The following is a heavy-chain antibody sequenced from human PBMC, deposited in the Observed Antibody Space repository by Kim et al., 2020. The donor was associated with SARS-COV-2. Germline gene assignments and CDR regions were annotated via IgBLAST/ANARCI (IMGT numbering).Heavy chain of an antibody. CDR3: AKDRLNYYDSSGIDY. D-gene: IGHD3-22*01. Sequence: GGSLRLSCAASGFTFDDYAMHWVRQAPGKGLEWVSLISGDGGSTYYADSVKGRFTISRDNSKNSLYLQMNSLRTEDTALYHCAKDRLNYYDSSGIDYWGQGTLVTVSS. J-gene: IGHJ4*02. V-gene: IGHV3-43*02. CDR1: GFTFDDYA. CDR2: ISGDGGST.